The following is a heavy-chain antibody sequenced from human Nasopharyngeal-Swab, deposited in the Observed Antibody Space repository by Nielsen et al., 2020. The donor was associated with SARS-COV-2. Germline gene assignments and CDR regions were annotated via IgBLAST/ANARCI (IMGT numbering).Heavy chain of an antibody. Sequence: SETLSLTCTVSGCSISSTSYYWGWLRKPPGNGLEWLGSIYYSGSTYYYPSLTRRVTISLDTSQNQFSLKLSSVTAADTAVYYCARLGGTMFGVVIIPGYFDYWNQGTLVTVSS. D-gene: IGHD3-3*01. J-gene: IGHJ4*02. V-gene: IGHV4-39*01. CDR3: ARLGGTMFGVVIIPGYFDY. CDR2: IYYSGST. CDR1: GCSISSTSYY.